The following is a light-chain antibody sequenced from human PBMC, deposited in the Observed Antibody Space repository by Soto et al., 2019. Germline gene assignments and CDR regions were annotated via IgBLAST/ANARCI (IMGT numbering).Light chain of an antibody. Sequence: EIVLTQSPGTLSLSPGERATLSCRASRSVSSSYLAWYQQKPGQAPRLLIYGASSRATGIPDRFSGSGSGTDFTLTISRQEPEDFAVYYCQPYGSSPPITFGLGTRLEIK. CDR3: QPYGSSPPIT. V-gene: IGKV3-20*01. CDR2: GAS. CDR1: RSVSSSY. J-gene: IGKJ5*01.